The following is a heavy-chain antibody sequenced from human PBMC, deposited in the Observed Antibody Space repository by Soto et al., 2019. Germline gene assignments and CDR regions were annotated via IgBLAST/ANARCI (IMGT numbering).Heavy chain of an antibody. V-gene: IGHV4-59*01. D-gene: IGHD6-19*01. Sequence: NPSETLSLTCSVSAGSLSNYYWTWIRQSPGMGLEWIGEIYHTGSTKYNPPLKSRVAISVDMSKNQFSLTLSSVTPADTAVYYCARGGRGSGLYFLYYFDLWGQGTLVTVSS. CDR3: ARGGRGSGLYFLYYFDL. CDR2: IYHTGST. CDR1: AGSLSNYY. J-gene: IGHJ4*02.